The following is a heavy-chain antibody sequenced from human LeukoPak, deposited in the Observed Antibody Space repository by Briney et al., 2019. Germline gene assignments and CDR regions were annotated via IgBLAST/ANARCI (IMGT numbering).Heavy chain of an antibody. CDR3: ARGYDSRWFDP. V-gene: IGHV1-2*02. CDR1: GYTFTSYG. CDR2: INPNSGGT. J-gene: IGHJ5*02. D-gene: IGHD3-16*01. Sequence: ASVKVSCKASGYTFTSYGISWVRQAPGQGLEWMGWINPNSGGTNYAQKFQGRVTMTRDTSISTAYMELSRLRSDDTAVYYCARGYDSRWFDPWGQGTLVTVSS.